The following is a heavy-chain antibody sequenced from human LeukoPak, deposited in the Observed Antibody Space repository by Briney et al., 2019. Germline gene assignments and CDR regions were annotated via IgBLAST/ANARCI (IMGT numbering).Heavy chain of an antibody. CDR3: ARDRVGLLDV. CDR2: ISSSSSYI. D-gene: IGHD2-15*01. Sequence: GESLKISCAASGFTFSSYSMNWVRQAPGKGLEWVSSISSSSSYIYYADSVKGRFTISRDNAKNSLYLQMNSLRAEDTAVYYCARDRVGLLDVWGKGTTVTVSS. J-gene: IGHJ6*04. V-gene: IGHV3-21*01. CDR1: GFTFSSYS.